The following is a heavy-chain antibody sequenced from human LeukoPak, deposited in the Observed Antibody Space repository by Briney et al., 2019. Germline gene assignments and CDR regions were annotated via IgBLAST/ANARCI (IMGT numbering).Heavy chain of an antibody. CDR3: TADSSNPDGYFDY. J-gene: IGHJ4*02. CDR2: IKSKTDGGAI. Sequence: GGSLRLSCGASGFSFSSAWMSWVRQAPGQGLEWVGRIKSKTDGGAIDYAAPVKGRFTISRDDSKNTLYLEMNSLKTEDTAVYYCTADSSNPDGYFDYWGQGTLVTVSS. D-gene: IGHD6-13*01. V-gene: IGHV3-15*01. CDR1: GFSFSSAW.